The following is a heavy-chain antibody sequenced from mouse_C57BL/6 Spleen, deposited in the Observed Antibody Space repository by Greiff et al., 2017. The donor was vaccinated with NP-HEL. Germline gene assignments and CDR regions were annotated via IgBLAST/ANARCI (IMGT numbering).Heavy chain of an antibody. V-gene: IGHV5-17*01. CDR2: ISSGSSTI. Sequence: VQLKESGGGLVKPGGSLKLSCAASGFTFSDYGMHWVRQAPETGLEWVAYISSGSSTIYYADTVKGRFTISRDNAKNTLFLQMTSLRSEDTAMYYCANGYPFYAMDYWGQGTSVTVSS. CDR1: GFTFSDYG. D-gene: IGHD2-2*01. J-gene: IGHJ4*01. CDR3: ANGYPFYAMDY.